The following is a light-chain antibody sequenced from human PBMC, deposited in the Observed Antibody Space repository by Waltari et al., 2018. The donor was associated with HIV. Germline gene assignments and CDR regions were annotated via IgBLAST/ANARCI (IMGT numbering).Light chain of an antibody. J-gene: IGKJ1*01. CDR1: QSLLHSNGYNC. CDR2: LGS. V-gene: IGKV2-28*01. CDR3: MQALQTPRT. Sequence: EMVMTQSPLSLPVTPGEPASISCRSSQSLLHSNGYNCLDWYLQKPGQSPQLLIYLGSNRASGVPDMFSGSGSGTDFTLKISRVEAEYVGFYYCMQALQTPRTFGQGTKVEIK.